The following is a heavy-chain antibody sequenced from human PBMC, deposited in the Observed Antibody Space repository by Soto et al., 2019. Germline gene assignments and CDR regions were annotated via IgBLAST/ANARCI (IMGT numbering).Heavy chain of an antibody. CDR1: GGSISSYY. Sequence: PSETLSLTCTVSGGSISSYYWSWIRQPPGKGLEWIGYIYYSGSTNYNPSLKSRVTISVDTSKNQFSLKLSSVTAADTAVYYCARGGTDSGHVKSYHYYHMAVWGKGTTVTVSS. V-gene: IGHV4-59*01. J-gene: IGHJ6*03. CDR2: IYYSGST. CDR3: ARGGTDSGHVKSYHYYHMAV. D-gene: IGHD5-12*01.